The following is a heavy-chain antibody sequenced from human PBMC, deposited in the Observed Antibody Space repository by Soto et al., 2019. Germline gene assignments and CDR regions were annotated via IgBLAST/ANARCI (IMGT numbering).Heavy chain of an antibody. J-gene: IGHJ5*02. V-gene: IGHV4-61*01. Sequence: XATLSLASNVCGGCFSSGSYYWTWIRQPPGKGLEWIGYIYYSGSTNYNPSLKSRVTISVDTSKSQFSLKLSSVTAADPAVYCCARYDLTNCFHPWRQRTQVTVS. D-gene: IGHD2-21*01. CDR2: IYYSGST. CDR1: GGCFSSGSYY. CDR3: ARYDLTNCFHP.